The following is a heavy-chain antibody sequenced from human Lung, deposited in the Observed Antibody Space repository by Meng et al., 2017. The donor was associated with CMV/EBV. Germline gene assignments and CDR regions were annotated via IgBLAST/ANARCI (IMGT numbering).Heavy chain of an antibody. CDR3: ARARVVPAYYYGMDV. Sequence: SXTLSLTCAVYGGSFSGYYWSWIRQPPGKGLEWIGEINHSGSTNYNPSLKSRVTISVDTSKNQFSLKLSSVTAADTAVYYCARARVVPAYYYGMDVWGQGTTVTVSS. CDR2: INHSGST. V-gene: IGHV4-34*01. CDR1: GGSFSGYY. D-gene: IGHD2-2*01. J-gene: IGHJ6*02.